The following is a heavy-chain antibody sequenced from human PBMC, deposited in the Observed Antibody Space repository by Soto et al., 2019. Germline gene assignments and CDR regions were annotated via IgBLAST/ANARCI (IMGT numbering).Heavy chain of an antibody. CDR1: GGSVSSDTYY. D-gene: IGHD3-9*01. Sequence: SETLSLTCTVSGGSVSSDTYYWSWIRQPPGKGLEWIGYINYSGSTNYNPSLKSRVTISVDTSRNQFSLKLSSATAADTAVYYCARSLRYFDWYLPFPKPWSGNVWGKGTTVTVSS. CDR2: INYSGST. V-gene: IGHV4-61*01. CDR3: ARSLRYFDWYLPFPKPWSGNV. J-gene: IGHJ6*04.